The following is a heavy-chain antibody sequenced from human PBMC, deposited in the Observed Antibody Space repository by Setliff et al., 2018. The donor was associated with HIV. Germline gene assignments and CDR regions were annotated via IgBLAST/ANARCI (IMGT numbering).Heavy chain of an antibody. CDR1: GYSLSSDYY. V-gene: IGHV4-38-2*01. CDR3: ARASRYYDSSGYSSYYFDY. Sequence: PSETLSLTCAVSGYSLSSDYYWGWIRQPPGKGLEWIASIYHSGSTYYNPSLKSRVIISVDTSKNQFSLKLSSVTAADTAIYYCARASRYYDSSGYSSYYFDYWGQGTLVTVSS. D-gene: IGHD3-22*01. J-gene: IGHJ4*02. CDR2: IYHSGST.